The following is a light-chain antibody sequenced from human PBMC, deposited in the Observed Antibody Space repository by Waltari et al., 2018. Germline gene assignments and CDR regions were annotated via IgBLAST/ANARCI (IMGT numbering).Light chain of an antibody. V-gene: IGLV3-21*02. J-gene: IGLJ3*02. CDR2: DNG. CDR3: EVWESTSDHRV. CDR1: DIGSKS. Sequence: SYVLTQPPSVSVAPGQTARISCGGSDIGSKSVHWYQQKPGQAPVLVVYDNGDRPSGNPERFSGSKSGYTATLTISSVEAGDEADYYCEVWESTSDHRVFGGGTKLTVL.